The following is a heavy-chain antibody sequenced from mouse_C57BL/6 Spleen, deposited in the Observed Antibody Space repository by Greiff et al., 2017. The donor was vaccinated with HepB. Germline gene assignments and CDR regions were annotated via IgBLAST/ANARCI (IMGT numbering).Heavy chain of an antibody. V-gene: IGHV1-82*01. CDR2: IYPGDGDT. CDR1: GYAFSSSW. Sequence: QVQLQQSGPELVKPGASVKISCKASGYAFSSSWMNWVKQRPGKGLEWIGRIYPGDGDTNYNGKFKGKATLTADKSSSTAYMQLSSLTSEDSAVYCCARRLYYGSSPVYFDVWGTGTTVTVSS. J-gene: IGHJ1*03. CDR3: ARRLYYGSSPVYFDV. D-gene: IGHD1-1*01.